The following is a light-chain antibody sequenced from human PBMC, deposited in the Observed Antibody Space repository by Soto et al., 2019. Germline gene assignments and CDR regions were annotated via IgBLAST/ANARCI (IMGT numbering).Light chain of an antibody. CDR2: DAS. Sequence: DFQMTQSPSSLSASVGDRVTITCQTSQDISNHLNWYQQKPGKVPKLLLYDASHLEIEVPSRFSGTGSGTHFTFTISTLQPEDIATYYCEEYDNLPPGLTFGGGTKVEI. CDR1: QDISNH. CDR3: EEYDNLPPGLT. V-gene: IGKV1-33*01. J-gene: IGKJ4*01.